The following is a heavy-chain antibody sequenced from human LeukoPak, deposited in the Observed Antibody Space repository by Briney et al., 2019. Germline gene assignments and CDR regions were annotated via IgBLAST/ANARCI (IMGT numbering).Heavy chain of an antibody. Sequence: GGSLRLSCAASGFTFSNYGMSWVRQAPGKGLEWLSTISGSGGSTYSADSVKGRFTISRDNSKNTMYLQLNSLRAEDTAVYYCAKLHDTSGLSVLDPWGQGTLVTVSS. CDR2: ISGSGGST. CDR3: AKLHDTSGLSVLDP. D-gene: IGHD3-22*01. CDR1: GFTFSNYG. J-gene: IGHJ5*02. V-gene: IGHV3-23*01.